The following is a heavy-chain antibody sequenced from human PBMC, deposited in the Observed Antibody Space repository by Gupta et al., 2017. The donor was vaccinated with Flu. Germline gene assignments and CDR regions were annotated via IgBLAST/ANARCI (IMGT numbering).Heavy chain of an antibody. CDR2: INSDGIHT. J-gene: IGHJ4*02. D-gene: IGHD3-3*01. Sequence: MHWVRQVPGKGLEWVSRINSDGIHTHYVDSVKGRFTVSRDNAKNTLYLQMSSLRVEDMAVYYCASGIFGISAGVGLDHWGQGTLVTVSS. V-gene: IGHV3-74*01. CDR3: ASGIFGISAGVGLDH.